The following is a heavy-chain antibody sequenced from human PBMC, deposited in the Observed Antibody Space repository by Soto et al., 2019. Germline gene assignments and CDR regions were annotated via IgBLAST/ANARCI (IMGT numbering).Heavy chain of an antibody. CDR1: GDSVSSNSAA. CDR3: ARERGVLSEAFDI. CDR2: AYYRSQWYH. D-gene: IGHD3-16*02. V-gene: IGHV6-1*01. Sequence: SQTLSLTCAISGDSVSSNSAAWNWIRQSPSRGLEWLGRAYYRSQWYHDYAPSVKSRITINPDTSKNHFSLQLNSVTPEDTAVYYCARERGVLSEAFDIWGRGTMVTVSS. J-gene: IGHJ3*02.